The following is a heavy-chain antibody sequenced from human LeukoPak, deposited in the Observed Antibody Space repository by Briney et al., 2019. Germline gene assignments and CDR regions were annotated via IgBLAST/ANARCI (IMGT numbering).Heavy chain of an antibody. CDR3: ARDGPQPLYYFDY. Sequence: GGSLRLSCAASGFTFSSYSMNWVRQAPGKGLEWVSSISSSSSYIYYADSVKGRFTISRDNAKNSLYLQMNSLRAEDTAVYYCARDGPQPLYYFDYWGQGTLVTVSS. CDR2: ISSSSSYI. J-gene: IGHJ4*02. CDR1: GFTFSSYS. V-gene: IGHV3-21*01.